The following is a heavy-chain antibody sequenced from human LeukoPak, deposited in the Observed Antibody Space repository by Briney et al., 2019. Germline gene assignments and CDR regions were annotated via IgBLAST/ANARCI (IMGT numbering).Heavy chain of an antibody. V-gene: IGHV3-74*01. CDR1: GFTFSSYW. J-gene: IGHJ3*02. CDR3: ASPIAAAAGGAFAI. D-gene: IGHD6-13*01. Sequence: PGGSLRLSCAASGFTFSSYWMHWVRQAPGKGLVWVSRINSDGSSTSYADSVKGRFTISRDNAKNTLYLQMNSLRAEDTAVYYCASPIAAAAGGAFAIWGQGTMVTVSS. CDR2: INSDGSST.